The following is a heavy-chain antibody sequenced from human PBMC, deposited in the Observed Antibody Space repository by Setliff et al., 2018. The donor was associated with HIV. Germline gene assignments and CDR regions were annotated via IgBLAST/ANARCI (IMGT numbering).Heavy chain of an antibody. J-gene: IGHJ3*02. D-gene: IGHD1-1*01. Sequence: GESLKISCKGSGYSFTNYWIGWVRQMPGRGLEWMGSIYPGDSETRYSPSFQGQVTFSADKTVSTAYLQWSSLKPSDTAMYYCAREIRTIEGGALDIWGQGTLVTV. CDR2: IYPGDSET. CDR3: AREIRTIEGGALDI. CDR1: GYSFTNYW. V-gene: IGHV5-51*01.